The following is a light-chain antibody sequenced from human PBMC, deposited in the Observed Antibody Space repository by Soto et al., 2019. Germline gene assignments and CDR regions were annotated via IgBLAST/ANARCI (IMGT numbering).Light chain of an antibody. Sequence: EIVLTQSPGTLALSPGEGATLSCRASQSVSKYLAWYQQKPGQAPRLLIYGASSRATGIPDSFSGSGSGTDFTLTISRLEPEDFAVYYCQQDGGSPQTFGKGTKV. CDR3: QQDGGSPQT. CDR1: QSVSKY. CDR2: GAS. V-gene: IGKV3-20*01. J-gene: IGKJ1*01.